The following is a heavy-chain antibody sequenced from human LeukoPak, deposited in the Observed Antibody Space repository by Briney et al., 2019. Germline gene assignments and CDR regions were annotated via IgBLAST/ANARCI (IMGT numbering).Heavy chain of an antibody. CDR1: GGSISSYY. J-gene: IGHJ3*02. V-gene: IGHV4-59*01. CDR2: IYHSGST. CDR3: ARDRVYYYDSSGTPVGAFDI. D-gene: IGHD3-22*01. Sequence: SETLSLTCTVSGGSISSYYWSWIRQPPGKGLEWIGYIYHSGSTNYNPSLKSRVTISVDTSKNQFSLKLSSVTAADTAAYYCARDRVYYYDSSGTPVGAFDIWGQGTMVTVSS.